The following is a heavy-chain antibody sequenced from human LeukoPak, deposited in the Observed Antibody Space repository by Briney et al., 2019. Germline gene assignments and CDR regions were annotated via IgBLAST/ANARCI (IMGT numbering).Heavy chain of an antibody. CDR2: IYYSGST. V-gene: IGHV4-59*08. CDR3: ARGSLIAVAGYDY. J-gene: IGHJ4*02. Sequence: SETLSLTCTVSGDSISGFYWSWIRQPPGKGLEWIGYIYYSGSTNYNPSLKSRVTISVDTSKNQFSLKLSSVTAADTAVYYCARGSLIAVAGYDYWGQGTLVTVSS. D-gene: IGHD6-19*01. CDR1: GDSISGFY.